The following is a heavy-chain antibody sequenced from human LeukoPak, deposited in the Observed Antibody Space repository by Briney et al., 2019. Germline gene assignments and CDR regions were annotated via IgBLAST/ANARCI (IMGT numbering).Heavy chain of an antibody. D-gene: IGHD3-3*01. CDR1: GFTFRNYA. CDR3: AKDLTYATGRYDFWSGYPEGNSDY. V-gene: IGHV3-23*01. Sequence: PGGSLRLSCAASGFTFRNYAMSWVRQAPGKGLEWVSAIDNSGDRTFYADSVTGRFTISRDDSKNTLYLQMNSLRAEDTAVYYCAKDLTYATGRYDFWSGYPEGNSDYWGQGTLVTVSS. CDR2: IDNSGDRT. J-gene: IGHJ4*02.